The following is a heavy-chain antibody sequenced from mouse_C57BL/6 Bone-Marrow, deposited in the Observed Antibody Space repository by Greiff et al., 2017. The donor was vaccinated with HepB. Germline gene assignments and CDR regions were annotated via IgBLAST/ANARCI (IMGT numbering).Heavy chain of an antibody. V-gene: IGHV1-19*01. J-gene: IGHJ1*03. CDR2: INPYNGGT. CDR3: ARSYYGSSHWYFDV. Sequence: EVKLEESGPVLVKPGASVKMSCKASGYTFTDYYMNWVKQSHGKSLEWIGVINPYNGGTSYNQKFKGKATLTVDKSSSTAYMELNSLTSEDSAVYYCARSYYGSSHWYFDVWGTGTTVTVSS. CDR1: GYTFTDYY. D-gene: IGHD1-1*01.